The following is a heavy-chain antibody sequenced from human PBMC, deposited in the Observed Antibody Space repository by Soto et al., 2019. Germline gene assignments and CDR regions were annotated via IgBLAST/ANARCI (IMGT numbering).Heavy chain of an antibody. CDR1: GFTFSSYS. CDR2: ISSSSSTI. V-gene: IGHV3-48*01. D-gene: IGHD3-10*01. J-gene: IGHJ6*03. CDR3: ARGGGYYGSGKSYYYMDV. Sequence: GGSLRLSCAASGFTFSSYSMNWVRQAPGKGLEWVSYISSSSSTIYYAGSVKGRFTISRDNAKNSLYLQMNSPRAEDTAVYYCARGGGYYGSGKSYYYMDVWGKGTTVTVSS.